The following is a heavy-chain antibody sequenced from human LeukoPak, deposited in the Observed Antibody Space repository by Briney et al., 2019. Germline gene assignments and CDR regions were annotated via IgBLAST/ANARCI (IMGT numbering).Heavy chain of an antibody. Sequence: PSETLSLTCTVSGGSISNFYGSWIRQPPGKGLEWIGNIYHSGGTNYNPSLKSRVIISADTSKNQFSLKLSSVTAADTAVYYCPRDWRSSSWPIHYYGMDVWGQGTTVTVSS. D-gene: IGHD6-13*01. J-gene: IGHJ6*02. CDR2: IYHSGGT. CDR3: PRDWRSSSWPIHYYGMDV. V-gene: IGHV4-59*01. CDR1: GGSISNFY.